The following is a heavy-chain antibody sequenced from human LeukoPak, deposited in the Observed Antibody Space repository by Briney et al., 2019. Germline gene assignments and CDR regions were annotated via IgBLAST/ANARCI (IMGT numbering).Heavy chain of an antibody. CDR3: VREIRVTVITRHYYYGIDV. D-gene: IGHD1-7*01. V-gene: IGHV3-13*04. J-gene: IGHJ6*02. CDR2: IGAGEDT. Sequence: GGSLRLSCAASGFTFSTYDMHWVRQVTGKGLEWVSAIGAGEDTYYLGSVKGRFTISRENAKNVLYLQMSSLRVEDTAVYYCVREIRVTVITRHYYYGIDVWGQGTTVTVSS. CDR1: GFTFSTYD.